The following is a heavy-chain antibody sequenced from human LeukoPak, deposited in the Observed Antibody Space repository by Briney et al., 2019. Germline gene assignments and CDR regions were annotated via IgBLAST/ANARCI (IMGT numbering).Heavy chain of an antibody. CDR3: AKDIEPYYDSSGYYDY. Sequence: GGSLRLSCAASGFTFDDYAMHWVRQAPGKGLEWVSGISWNSGSIGYADSVKGRFTISRDNAKNSLYLQMNSLIAEDTALYYCAKDIEPYYDSSGYYDYWGQGTLVTVSS. CDR1: GFTFDDYA. CDR2: ISWNSGSI. J-gene: IGHJ4*02. V-gene: IGHV3-9*01. D-gene: IGHD3-22*01.